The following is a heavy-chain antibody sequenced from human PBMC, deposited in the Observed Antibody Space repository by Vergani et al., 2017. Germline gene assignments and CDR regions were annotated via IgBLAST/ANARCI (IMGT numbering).Heavy chain of an antibody. CDR3: ARDFLTRVTTLDYYYMGV. CDR1: GFPFINYG. Sequence: QVQLEESGGGVVQPGKSLRLSCAASGFPFINYGIHWVRQAPGKGLEWVAVISHDGGNENYADSVKGRFTISRDNSKNTLYLEMNALRAEDTAVYYCARDFLTRVTTLDYYYMGVWGKGTTVTVSS. J-gene: IGHJ6*03. D-gene: IGHD1-1*01. CDR2: ISHDGGNE. V-gene: IGHV3-30*03.